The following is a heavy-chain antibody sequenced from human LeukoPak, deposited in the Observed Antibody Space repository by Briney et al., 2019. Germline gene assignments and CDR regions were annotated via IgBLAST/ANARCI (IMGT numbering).Heavy chain of an antibody. J-gene: IGHJ4*02. D-gene: IGHD5-12*01. CDR2: IYHSGNT. CDR3: ARVPYSGYDHYFDY. V-gene: IGHV4-4*02. CDR1: GGSISSSNW. Sequence: SGTLSLTCAVSGGSISSSNWWSWVRQPPGKGLEWIGEIYHSGNTNYNSSLKSRVTISVDKSKNQFSLKLSSVTAADTAVYYCARVPYSGYDHYFDYWGQGTLVTVSS.